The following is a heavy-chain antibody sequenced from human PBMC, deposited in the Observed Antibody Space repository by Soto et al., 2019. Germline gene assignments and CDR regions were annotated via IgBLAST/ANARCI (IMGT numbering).Heavy chain of an antibody. CDR3: AKVYSSGYYFPDY. CDR2: ISARGDST. CDR1: GFTFSSYA. Sequence: PGGSLRLSCAASGFTFSSYAMGWVRQTPGKGLEWVSAISARGDSTYYADSVKGRFTLSRDNSRNTLYLQMNSLRAEDTAVYSCAKVYSSGYYFPDYWGQGTLVTVSS. D-gene: IGHD3-22*01. J-gene: IGHJ4*02. V-gene: IGHV3-23*01.